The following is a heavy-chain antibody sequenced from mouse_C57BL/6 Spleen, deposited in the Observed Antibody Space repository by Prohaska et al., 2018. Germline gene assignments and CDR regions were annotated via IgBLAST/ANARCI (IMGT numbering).Heavy chain of an antibody. J-gene: IGHJ3*01. D-gene: IGHD3-2*02. CDR3: AARTSTAQATWLAY. V-gene: IGHV1-9*01. CDR2: ILPGSGRT. Sequence: KLSCKATGYTFTGYWIEWVKQRPGHGLEWIGEILPGSGRTNYNVKLKAKATLTADTSSNTAYMQLSSLTTEDSAICYCAARTSTAQATWLAYWGQGTLVTVSA. CDR1: GYTFTGYW.